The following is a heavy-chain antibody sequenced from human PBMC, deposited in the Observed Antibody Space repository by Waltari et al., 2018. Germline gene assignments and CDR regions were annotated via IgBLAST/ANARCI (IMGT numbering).Heavy chain of an antibody. Sequence: QVQLVESGGGLVKPGGSLRLSCAASGFTFSDYYISLTRQAPGKGLELVSYISSSGSTIYYADSVKGRFTISRDNAKNSLYLQMNSLRAEDTAVYYCARVSRDGPNEKWGQGTLVTVSS. D-gene: IGHD1-1*01. CDR3: ARVSRDGPNEK. V-gene: IGHV3-11*04. J-gene: IGHJ4*02. CDR2: ISSSGSTI. CDR1: GFTFSDYY.